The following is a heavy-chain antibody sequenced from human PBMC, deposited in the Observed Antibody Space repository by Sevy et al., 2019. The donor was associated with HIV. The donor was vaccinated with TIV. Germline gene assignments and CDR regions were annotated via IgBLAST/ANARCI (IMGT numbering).Heavy chain of an antibody. D-gene: IGHD4-17*01. V-gene: IGHV3-23*01. CDR3: AKDDFDYGDYYYMDV. CDR1: GFTFSSYA. J-gene: IGHJ6*03. Sequence: GGSLRLSCAASGFTFSSYAMSWVRQAPGKGLEWVSAISGSDGSTYYADSVKGRFTISRDNSKNTLYLQMNSLRAEDTAVYYCAKDDFDYGDYYYMDVWGKGTTVTVSS. CDR2: ISGSDGST.